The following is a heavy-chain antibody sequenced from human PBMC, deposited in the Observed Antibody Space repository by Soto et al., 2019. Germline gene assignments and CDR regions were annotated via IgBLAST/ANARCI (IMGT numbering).Heavy chain of an antibody. CDR2: ISYDGSNK. Sequence: GGSLRLSCAASGFTFSSYAMHWVRQAPGKGLEWVAVISYDGSNKYYVDSVKGRFTISRDNSKNTLYLQMNSLRAEDTAVSYIATDGKTPPTGQLQTTYGMDVWGQGTTVTVSS. CDR1: GFTFSSYA. CDR3: ATDGKTPPTGQLQTTYGMDV. J-gene: IGHJ6*02. V-gene: IGHV3-30-3*01. D-gene: IGHD2-2*01.